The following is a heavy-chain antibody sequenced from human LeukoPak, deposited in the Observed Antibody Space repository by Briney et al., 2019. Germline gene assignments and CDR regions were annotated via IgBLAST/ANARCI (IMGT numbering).Heavy chain of an antibody. V-gene: IGHV3-9*01. D-gene: IGHD6-13*01. CDR2: ISWNSGSI. J-gene: IGHJ4*02. Sequence: GRSLRLSCAASGSTFDDYAMHWVRHAPGKSLEWVSGISWNSGSIGYADSVKGRFTISRDNAKNSLYLLMNSLRAEDTALYYCARIAAAGRGGSYWGQGTLVTVSS. CDR1: GSTFDDYA. CDR3: ARIAAAGRGGSY.